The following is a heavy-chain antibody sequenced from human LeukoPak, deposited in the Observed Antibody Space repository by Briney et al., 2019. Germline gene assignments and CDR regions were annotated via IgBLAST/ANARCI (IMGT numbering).Heavy chain of an antibody. D-gene: IGHD3-10*01. CDR3: VRDGEGVAISVNYWFDP. V-gene: IGHV1-8*01. Sequence: ASVKVSSRASGFIFTGYDINWVRQAAGQGLEWMGWMNPITGSTGYARQFQGRVTMTRDTSTGTAYMELTSLRSEDTAVYYCVRDGEGVAISVNYWFDPWGQGTLVTVSS. J-gene: IGHJ5*02. CDR2: MNPITGST. CDR1: GFIFTGYD.